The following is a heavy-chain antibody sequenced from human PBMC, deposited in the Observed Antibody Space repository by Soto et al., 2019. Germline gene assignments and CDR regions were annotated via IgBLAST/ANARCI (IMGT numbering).Heavy chain of an antibody. CDR3: ARGRRTPIIFSGLDV. Sequence: QVQLQESGPGLVKPSETLSLTSSVSGDSVSSYYWSWIRQPPGKGLEWIGYVYYDGSTNYNPSLDTPVTVTINASKKSLTVSLTSSPAPDTAVYSFARGRRTPIIFSGLDVWGPGTTVAVS. CDR1: GDSVSSYY. V-gene: IGHV4-59*02. CDR2: VYYDGST. J-gene: IGHJ6*02. D-gene: IGHD5-12*01.